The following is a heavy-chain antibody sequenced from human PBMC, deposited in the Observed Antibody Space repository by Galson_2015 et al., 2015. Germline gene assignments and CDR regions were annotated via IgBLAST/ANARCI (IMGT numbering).Heavy chain of an antibody. Sequence: SLRLSCAASGFTFSSYDMHWVRQAPGEGLEWVAVLSHDGTKKYYAESVKGRFTISRDNSKSTLYLQMNSLRVDDTAVYYCARGRGTTVVTTVDYWGQGTLVTVS. CDR2: LSHDGTKK. CDR3: ARGRGTTVVTTVDY. V-gene: IGHV3-30-3*01. CDR1: GFTFSSYD. D-gene: IGHD4-23*01. J-gene: IGHJ4*02.